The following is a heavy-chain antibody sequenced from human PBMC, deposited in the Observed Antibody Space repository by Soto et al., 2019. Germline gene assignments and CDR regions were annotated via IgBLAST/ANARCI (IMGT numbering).Heavy chain of an antibody. CDR2: IYYSGST. V-gene: IGHV4-61*01. D-gene: IGHD6-13*01. J-gene: IGHJ4*02. CDR3: ARKAAGTAIDY. Sequence: PSETLSLTCTVSDGSVSSGSYYWSWIRQPPGKGLEWIGYIYYSGSTNYNPSLKSRVTISVDTSKNQFSLKLSSVTAADTAVYYCARKAAGTAIDYWGQGTLVTVSS. CDR1: DGSVSSGSYY.